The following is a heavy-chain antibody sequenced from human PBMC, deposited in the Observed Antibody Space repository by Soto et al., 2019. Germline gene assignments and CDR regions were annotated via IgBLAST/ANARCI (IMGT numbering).Heavy chain of an antibody. CDR1: GFSLATTGVG. CDR2: VYWDDDT. D-gene: IGHD3-16*01. Sequence: QITLKESGPTEVKPTETLALTCTFSGFSLATTGVGAGWVRQPPGGALEWIAVVYWDDDTRYNPSLETRLTLTKDTPKNQVALTMTDMDFVDTATFYCAHVTTTYGGTVGDEAFDVWGQGAVVTVSS. V-gene: IGHV2-5*02. J-gene: IGHJ3*01. CDR3: AHVTTTYGGTVGDEAFDV.